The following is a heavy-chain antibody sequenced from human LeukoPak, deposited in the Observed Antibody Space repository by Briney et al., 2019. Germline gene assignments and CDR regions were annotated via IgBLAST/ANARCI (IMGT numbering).Heavy chain of an antibody. V-gene: IGHV3-48*04. Sequence: GGSLRLSCAASGFTFSTYNMNWVRQAPGKGLEWVSYISSSGSTIYYADSVKGRFTISRDNAKNSLYLQMNSLRAEDTAVYYCARGADIVAYGEYYFGYWGQGTLVTVSS. CDR3: ARGADIVAYGEYYFGY. CDR2: ISSSGSTI. D-gene: IGHD5-12*01. J-gene: IGHJ4*02. CDR1: GFTFSTYN.